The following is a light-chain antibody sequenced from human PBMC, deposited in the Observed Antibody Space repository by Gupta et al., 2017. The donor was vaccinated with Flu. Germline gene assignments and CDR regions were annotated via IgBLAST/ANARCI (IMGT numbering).Light chain of an antibody. Sequence: VLTQSPATLSLSPGARPTLSCRATQSVSSYLAWSQQKPGQAPRRLIYDAANRATGSPARFSGSGAGTDVTLTISSLGPEDGAVYYCQQRSNRTLTFGGGTKVEIK. J-gene: IGKJ4*01. CDR2: DAA. CDR3: QQRSNRTLT. V-gene: IGKV3-11*01. CDR1: QSVSSY.